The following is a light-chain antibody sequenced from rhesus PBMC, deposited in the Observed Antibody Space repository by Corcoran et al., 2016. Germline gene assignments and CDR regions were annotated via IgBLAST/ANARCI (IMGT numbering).Light chain of an antibody. Sequence: DIQMTQSPSSLSASVGDRVTITCRASQGIKYYLSWYQRKPGKAPKSLIYHASSLETGVPSRFSGSGSGTDYSLTISSREPEDFAVYYCQQYSNWPLTFGGGTKVEIK. CDR3: QQYSNWPLT. V-gene: IGKV1-66*01. J-gene: IGKJ4*01. CDR1: QGIKYY. CDR2: HAS.